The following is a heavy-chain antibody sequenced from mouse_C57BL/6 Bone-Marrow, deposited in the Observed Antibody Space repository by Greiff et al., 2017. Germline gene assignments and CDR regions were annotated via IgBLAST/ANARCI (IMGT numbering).Heavy chain of an antibody. V-gene: IGHV1-47*01. CDR1: GYTFTTYP. CDR3: ARGHYGSSYGYFDV. Sequence: VQLQQSGAELVKPGASVKMSCKASGYTFTTYPIEWMKQNHGKSLEWIGNFHPYNDDTKYNEKFKGKATLTVEKSSSTVYLELSRLKSDDSAVYYCARGHYGSSYGYFDVWGTGTTVTVSS. J-gene: IGHJ1*03. D-gene: IGHD1-1*01. CDR2: FHPYNDDT.